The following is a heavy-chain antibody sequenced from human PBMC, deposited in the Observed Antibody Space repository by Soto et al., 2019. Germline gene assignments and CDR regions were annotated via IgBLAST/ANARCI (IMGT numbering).Heavy chain of an antibody. J-gene: IGHJ4*02. Sequence: SETLSLTCTVSGGSISSGVYYWSWIRQHPGKGLEWIGYIYYSGSTYYNPSLKSRVTISVDTSKNQFSLKLSSVTAADTAVYYCARGPLAVGGLYWGQGTLVTV. CDR1: GGSISSGVYY. CDR2: IYYSGST. CDR3: ARGPLAVGGLY. V-gene: IGHV4-31*03. D-gene: IGHD3-16*01.